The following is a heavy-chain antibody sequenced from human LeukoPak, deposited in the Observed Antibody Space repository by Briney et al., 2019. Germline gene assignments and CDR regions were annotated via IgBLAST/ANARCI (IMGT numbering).Heavy chain of an antibody. J-gene: IGHJ5*02. V-gene: IGHV4-59*01. D-gene: IGHD2-2*01. CDR3: ARDHVGRVGTGHGGFDP. CDR1: GGSISSYY. CDR2: IYYSGST. Sequence: NPSETLSLTCTVSGGSISSYYWSWIRQPPGKGLEWIGYIYYSGSTNYNPSLKSRVTISVDTSKNQFSLKLSSVPAADTAVYYCARDHVGRVGTGHGGFDPWGQGTLVTVSS.